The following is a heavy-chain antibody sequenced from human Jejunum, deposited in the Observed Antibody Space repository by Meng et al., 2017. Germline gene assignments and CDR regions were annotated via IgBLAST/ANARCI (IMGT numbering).Heavy chain of an antibody. D-gene: IGHD1-14*01. CDR2: IYYSGST. CDR1: GGSRSKYS. Sequence: QLTLPESGPGLVKPSETLSLTCTVSGGSRSKYSWGWIRQPPGKGLEWIGTIYYSGSTYYNPSLESRVTISVDTSKNEFSLKLSSVTAADTAVYYCARDHGSSNWFYYWGQGTLVTVSS. CDR3: ARDHGSSNWFYY. V-gene: IGHV4-39*07. J-gene: IGHJ5*01.